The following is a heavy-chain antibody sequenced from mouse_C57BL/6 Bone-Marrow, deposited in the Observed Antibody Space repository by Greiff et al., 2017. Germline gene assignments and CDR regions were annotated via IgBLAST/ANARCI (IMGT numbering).Heavy chain of an antibody. CDR2: IDPENGDT. J-gene: IGHJ2*01. Sequence: VQLQQSGAELVRPGASVKLSCTASGFNIKDDYMHWVKQRPEQGLEWIGWIDPENGDTEYASKVQGKATITADTASNTTYLQLSSLTSEDTAVYYCTTTAHYIGDGGQGTTLTVSS. V-gene: IGHV14-4*01. CDR3: TTTAHYIGD. CDR1: GFNIKDDY. D-gene: IGHD1-2*01.